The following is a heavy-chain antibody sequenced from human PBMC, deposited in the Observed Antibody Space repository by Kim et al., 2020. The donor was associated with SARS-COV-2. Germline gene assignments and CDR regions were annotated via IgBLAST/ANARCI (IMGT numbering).Heavy chain of an antibody. V-gene: IGHV4-59*12. CDR1: SDSITTYY. Sequence: SETLSLTCTVSSDSITTYYWGWIRQPPREGREWCGHIDNFGSPHYNPSLRGRVTISVDTSEKRFSLRLNSVTPADTAVYYCTRENCDKDGGFDDWG. J-gene: IGHJ4*01. CDR2: IDNFGSP. CDR3: TRENCDKDGGFDD. D-gene: IGHD3-9*01.